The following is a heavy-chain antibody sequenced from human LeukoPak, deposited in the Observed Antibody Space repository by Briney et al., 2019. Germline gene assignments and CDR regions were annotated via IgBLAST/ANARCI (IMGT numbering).Heavy chain of an antibody. Sequence: SGTLSLTCAVPGGSITTTNWWSWVRQPPGKGLEWIGEVHLSGATNYNLSLESRVSMSIDKSKNHLSLEVTSVTAADTAIYYCTRESGAFSPFGFWGQGTLVTVSS. V-gene: IGHV4-4*02. CDR2: VHLSGAT. J-gene: IGHJ4*02. CDR1: GGSITTTNW. CDR3: TRESGAFSPFGF. D-gene: IGHD1-26*01.